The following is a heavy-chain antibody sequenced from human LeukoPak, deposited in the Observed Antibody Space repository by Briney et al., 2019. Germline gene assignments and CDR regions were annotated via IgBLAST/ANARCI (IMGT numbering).Heavy chain of an antibody. CDR2: IYYSGST. CDR1: GGSISSYY. V-gene: IGHV4-59*01. J-gene: IGHJ4*02. D-gene: IGHD5-24*01. Sequence: SETLSLTCTVSGGSISSYYWSWIRQPPGKGLEWIGYIYYSGSTNYNPSLKSRVTISVDTSKNQFSLKLSSVTAADTAVYYCARGRWLQFAPNSDYWGQGTLVTVSS. CDR3: ARGRWLQFAPNSDY.